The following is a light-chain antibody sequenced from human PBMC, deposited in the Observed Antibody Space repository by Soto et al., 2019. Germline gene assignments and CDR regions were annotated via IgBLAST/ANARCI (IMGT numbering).Light chain of an antibody. Sequence: QSALTQPASVSGSPGQSITISCTGTSSDVGGYNYVSWYQQYPGKAPKLMIYEVTHRPSGVSNRFSGSKSGNTASLTISGLQAEDEANYYCSSKTSTSTLLFGGGTKVTVL. CDR2: EVT. J-gene: IGLJ2*01. V-gene: IGLV2-14*01. CDR1: SSDVGGYNY. CDR3: SSKTSTSTLL.